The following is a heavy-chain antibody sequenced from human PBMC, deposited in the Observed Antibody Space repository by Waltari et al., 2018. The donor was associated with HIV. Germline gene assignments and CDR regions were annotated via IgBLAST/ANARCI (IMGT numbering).Heavy chain of an antibody. CDR1: GGSISSSSYY. D-gene: IGHD4-17*01. J-gene: IGHJ5*02. V-gene: IGHV4-39*01. Sequence: QLQLQESGPGLVKPSETLSLTCTVSGGSISSSSYYWGWIRQPPGKGLEWIGSIYYSGSTYYNPSLKSRVTISVDTSKNQFSLKLSSVTAADTAVYYCARQWAYGGNRRGANWFDPWGQGTLVTVSS. CDR3: ARQWAYGGNRRGANWFDP. CDR2: IYYSGST.